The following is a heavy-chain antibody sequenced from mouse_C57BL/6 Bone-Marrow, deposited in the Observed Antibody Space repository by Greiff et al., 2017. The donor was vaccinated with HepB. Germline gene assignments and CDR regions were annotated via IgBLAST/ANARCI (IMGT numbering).Heavy chain of an antibody. V-gene: IGHV5-17*01. D-gene: IGHD1-1*01. J-gene: IGHJ4*01. CDR2: ISSGSSTI. CDR3: ARIYYGSSYGGAMDY. Sequence: EVMLVESGGGLVKPGGSLKLSCAASGFTFSDYGMHWVRQAPEKGLEWVAYISSGSSTIYYADTVKGRFTISRDNAKNTLFLQMTSLRSEDTAMYYCARIYYGSSYGGAMDYWGQGTSVTVSS. CDR1: GFTFSDYG.